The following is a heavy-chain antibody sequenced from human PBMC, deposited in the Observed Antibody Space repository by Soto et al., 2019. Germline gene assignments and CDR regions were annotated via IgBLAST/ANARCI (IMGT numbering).Heavy chain of an antibody. J-gene: IGHJ5*02. CDR3: ARDLLWFGEFSTPSNWFDP. V-gene: IGHV1-46*01. D-gene: IGHD3-10*01. CDR1: GYTFTSYY. Sequence: GASVKVSCKASGYTFTSYYMHWVRQAPGQGLEWMGIINPSGGSTSYAQKFQGRVTMTRDTSTSTVYMELSSLRSEDTAVYYCARDLLWFGEFSTPSNWFDPWGQGTLVTVSS. CDR2: INPSGGST.